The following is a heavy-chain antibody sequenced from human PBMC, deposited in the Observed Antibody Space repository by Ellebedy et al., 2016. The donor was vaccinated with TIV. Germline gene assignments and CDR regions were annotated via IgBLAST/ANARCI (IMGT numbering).Heavy chain of an antibody. CDR1: GGSFSGYY. Sequence: MPSETLSLTCAVYGGSFSGYYWNWIRQPPGKGLEWIGEINHSGSTNYNPSLKSRVTISVDTSKNQFSLKLNSVTAADTAVYYCARVQVTTLEGPIDYWGQGTLVTVSS. CDR2: INHSGST. CDR3: ARVQVTTLEGPIDY. J-gene: IGHJ4*02. V-gene: IGHV4-34*01. D-gene: IGHD4-23*01.